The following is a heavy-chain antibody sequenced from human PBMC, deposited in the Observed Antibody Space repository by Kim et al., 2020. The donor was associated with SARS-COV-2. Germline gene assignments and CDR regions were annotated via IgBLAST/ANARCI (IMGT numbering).Heavy chain of an antibody. CDR2: ISGSGGST. V-gene: IGHV3-23*01. CDR1: GFTFSSYA. CDR3: AKDWSEKNGSGSFYGMDV. Sequence: GGSLRLSCAASGFTFSSYAMSWVRQAPGKGLEWVSAISGSGGSTYYADSVKGRFTISRDNSKNTLYLQMNSRRAEDTAVYYCAKDWSEKNGSGSFYGMDVWGQGTTVTVSS. D-gene: IGHD3-10*01. J-gene: IGHJ6*02.